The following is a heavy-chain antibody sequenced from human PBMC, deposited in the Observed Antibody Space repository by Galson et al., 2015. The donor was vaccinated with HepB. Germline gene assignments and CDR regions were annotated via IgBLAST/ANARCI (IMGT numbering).Heavy chain of an antibody. J-gene: IGHJ3*02. CDR1: GFTFSDYY. Sequence: SLRLSCAASGFTFSDYYMSWIRQAPGKGLEWVSYISSSGSTIYYADSVKGRFTISRDNAKNSLYLQMNSLRAEDTAVYYCARDLLYVTTSEDAFDIWGQGTMVTVSS. D-gene: IGHD4-17*01. CDR2: ISSSGSTI. CDR3: ARDLLYVTTSEDAFDI. V-gene: IGHV3-11*01.